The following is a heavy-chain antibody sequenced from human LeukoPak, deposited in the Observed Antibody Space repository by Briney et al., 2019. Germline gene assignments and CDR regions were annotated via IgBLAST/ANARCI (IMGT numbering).Heavy chain of an antibody. J-gene: IGHJ4*02. CDR2: IIPIFGTA. CDR1: GGTFSSYA. D-gene: IGHD3-22*01. CDR3: AREQYYYSPHGYFDY. V-gene: IGHV1-69*05. Sequence: SVKVSCKASGGTFSSYAISWVRQAPGQGLEWMGGIIPIFGTANYAQKFQGRVTITTDESTSTAYMELSSLRSEDTAVYYCAREQYYYSPHGYFDYWGQGTLVTVSS.